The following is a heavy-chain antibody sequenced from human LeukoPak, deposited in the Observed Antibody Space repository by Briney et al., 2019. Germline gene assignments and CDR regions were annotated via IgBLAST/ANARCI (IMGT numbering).Heavy chain of an antibody. V-gene: IGHV1-3*04. CDR2: INTGNGNT. Sequence: GASVKVSCKTSGYTFTNYGMHWVRQAPRQSPEWMGWINTGNGNTKSSQKFQDRVTITRDTSASTAYMELNSLSSEDTAVYYCARVPLSDPSGHYYPHWGQGTLVTVSS. D-gene: IGHD3-22*01. J-gene: IGHJ1*01. CDR1: GYTFTNYG. CDR3: ARVPLSDPSGHYYPH.